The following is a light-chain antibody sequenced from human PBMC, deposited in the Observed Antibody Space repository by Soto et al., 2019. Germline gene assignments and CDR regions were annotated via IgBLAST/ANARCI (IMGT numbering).Light chain of an antibody. CDR3: LQDYNYPWT. CDR1: QGIRND. J-gene: IGKJ1*01. V-gene: IGKV1-6*01. Sequence: AIQMTQSPSSLSASVGDRVTITCRASQGIRNDLGWYQQKPGRAPKLLIYAASSLQSGVPSRFSGSGSGTDFTLTIGSLQPEDFATYYCLQDYNYPWTFGQGTKVDI. CDR2: AAS.